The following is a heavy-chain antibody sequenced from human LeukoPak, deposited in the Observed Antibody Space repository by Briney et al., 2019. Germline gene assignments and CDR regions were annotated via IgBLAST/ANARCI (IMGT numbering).Heavy chain of an antibody. Sequence: ASVKVSCKASGGTFISYAISWVRQAPGQGLEWMGRIIPIFGTANYAQKFQGRGTITTDESTSTAYMELSSLRSEDTAVYYCARDDYGGNSELGYWGQGTLVTVSS. CDR1: GGTFISYA. J-gene: IGHJ4*02. CDR2: IIPIFGTA. V-gene: IGHV1-69*05. CDR3: ARDDYGGNSELGY. D-gene: IGHD4-23*01.